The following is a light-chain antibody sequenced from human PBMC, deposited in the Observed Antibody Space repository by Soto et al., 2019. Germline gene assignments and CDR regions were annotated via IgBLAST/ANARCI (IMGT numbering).Light chain of an antibody. V-gene: IGKV1-5*01. CDR1: QTISGW. J-gene: IGKJ1*01. Sequence: DIQMTQSPSTLSASVGDTVTITCRASQTISGWLAWYQQRPGKAPNLLIFDASTLESGVPSRFSGSGSGTTFTLTISSVQSDDFATYYCLQYNGYYRTFGQGTKVDIK. CDR3: LQYNGYYRT. CDR2: DAS.